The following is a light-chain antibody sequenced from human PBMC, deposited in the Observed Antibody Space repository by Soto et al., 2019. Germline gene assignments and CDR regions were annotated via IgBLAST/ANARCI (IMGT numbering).Light chain of an antibody. V-gene: IGKV3-11*01. J-gene: IGKJ1*01. CDR2: DAS. CDR3: QQRSNWPWT. CDR1: QNVSSY. Sequence: EIVLTQSPATLSLSPGERATISCRAGQNVSSYLAWYQQKPGQAPRLLIYDASNRATGIPARFSGSGFGTDFTLTISSLEPEDFAVYYCQQRSNWPWTFGQGTKVDIK.